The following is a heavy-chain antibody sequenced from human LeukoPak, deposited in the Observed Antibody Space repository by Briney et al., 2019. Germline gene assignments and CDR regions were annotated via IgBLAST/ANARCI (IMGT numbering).Heavy chain of an antibody. V-gene: IGHV4-34*01. CDR3: ARHGSCSSTSCFYYYYYMDV. D-gene: IGHD2-2*01. Sequence: SETLSLTCAVYGGSFSGYYWSWIRQPPGKGLEWIGEINHSGSTNYNPSLKSRVTISVDTSKNQFSLKLSSVTAADTAVYYCARHGSCSSTSCFYYYYYMDVWGKGTTVTVSS. CDR1: GGSFSGYY. CDR2: INHSGST. J-gene: IGHJ6*03.